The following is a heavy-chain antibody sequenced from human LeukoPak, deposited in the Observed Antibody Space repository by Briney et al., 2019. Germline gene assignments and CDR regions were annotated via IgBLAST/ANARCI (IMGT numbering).Heavy chain of an antibody. CDR2: IRYDGSNK. Sequence: GGSLRLSCAASGFTFSSYGMHWVRQAPGKGLEWVAFIRYDGSNKYYADSVKGRFTISRDNSKNTLYLQMNSLRAEDTAVYYCAKDGPYYDSSGYYRYYFDYWGQGTLVTVSS. CDR1: GFTFSSYG. V-gene: IGHV3-30*02. D-gene: IGHD3-22*01. J-gene: IGHJ4*02. CDR3: AKDGPYYDSSGYYRYYFDY.